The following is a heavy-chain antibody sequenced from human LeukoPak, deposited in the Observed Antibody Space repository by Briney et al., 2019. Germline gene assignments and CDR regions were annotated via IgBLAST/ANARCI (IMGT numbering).Heavy chain of an antibody. CDR3: ARDRYVAGSPPGY. CDR2: IIPIFGTA. D-gene: IGHD6-19*01. J-gene: IGHJ4*02. V-gene: IGHV1-69*13. Sequence: ASVKVSCKASGDTFSSYAISWVRQAPGQGLEWMGGIIPIFGTANYAQKFQGRVTITADESTSTAYMELSSLRSEDTAVYYCARDRYVAGSPPGYWGQGTLVTVSS. CDR1: GDTFSSYA.